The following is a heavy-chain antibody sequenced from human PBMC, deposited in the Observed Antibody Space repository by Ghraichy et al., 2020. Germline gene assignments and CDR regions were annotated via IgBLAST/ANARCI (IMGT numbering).Heavy chain of an antibody. V-gene: IGHV4-34*01. CDR1: GGSFSGYY. J-gene: IGHJ6*03. CDR3: ARGAMVRGVIITVIDYYYYMDV. Sequence: TLSLTCAVYGGSFSGYYWSWIRQPPGKGLEWIGEINHSGSTNYNPSLKSRVTISVDTSKNQFSLKLSSVTAADTAVYYCARGAMVRGVIITVIDYYYYMDVWGKGTTVTVSS. CDR2: INHSGST. D-gene: IGHD3-10*01.